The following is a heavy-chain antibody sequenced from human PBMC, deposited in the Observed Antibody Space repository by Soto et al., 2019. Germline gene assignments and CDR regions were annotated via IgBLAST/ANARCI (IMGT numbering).Heavy chain of an antibody. D-gene: IGHD6-13*01. CDR3: ARRRYSSSWYQGVWFDP. Sequence: QVQLQQWGAGLLKPSETLSLTCAVYGGSFSGYYWSWIRQPPGKGLEWIGEINHSGSTNYNPSLKGRVTISVDTSKNQFSLKLSSVTAADTAVYYCARRRYSSSWYQGVWFDPWGQGTLVTVSS. V-gene: IGHV4-34*01. CDR1: GGSFSGYY. CDR2: INHSGST. J-gene: IGHJ5*02.